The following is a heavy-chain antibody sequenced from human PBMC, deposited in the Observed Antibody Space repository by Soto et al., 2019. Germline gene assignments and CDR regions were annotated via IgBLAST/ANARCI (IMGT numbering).Heavy chain of an antibody. CDR2: VYYTGST. J-gene: IGHJ4*02. V-gene: IGHV4-59*01. Sequence: SQTLSLTCTVSGGSISVYYWSWIRQPPGKGLEWIGYVYYTGSTKYNPSLKSRVSISVDTSKNQFSLKLSSVTAADTAVYYCARDFSSLGDLDYWGQGTLVTVSS. CDR1: GGSISVYY. CDR3: ARDFSSLGDLDY. D-gene: IGHD3-10*01.